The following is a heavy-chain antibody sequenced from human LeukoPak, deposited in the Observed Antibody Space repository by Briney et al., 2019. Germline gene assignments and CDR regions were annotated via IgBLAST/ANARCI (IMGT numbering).Heavy chain of an antibody. CDR3: AREERGYSYGSAPGY. CDR2: IIPIFGTA. CDR1: GGTFSSYA. J-gene: IGHJ4*02. D-gene: IGHD5-18*01. Sequence: ASVKVSCKASGGTFSSYAISWVRRAPGQGLEWMGGIIPIFGTANYAQKFQGRVTITADKSTSTAYMELSSLRSEDTAVYYCAREERGYSYGSAPGYWGQGTLVTVSS. V-gene: IGHV1-69*06.